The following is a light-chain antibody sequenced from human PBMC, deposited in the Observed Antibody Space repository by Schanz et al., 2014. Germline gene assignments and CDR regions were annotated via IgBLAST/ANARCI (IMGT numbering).Light chain of an antibody. Sequence: QSALTQPRSVSGSPGQSVTISCTGTSSDVGGYNYVSWYQQHPGKAPKLMIYDVSKRPSGVPDRFSGSKSGNTASLTVSGLQADDEADYYCRSYAGSNNFYVFGTGTKLTVL. CDR1: SSDVGGYNY. CDR3: RSYAGSNNFYV. V-gene: IGLV2-11*01. CDR2: DVS. J-gene: IGLJ1*01.